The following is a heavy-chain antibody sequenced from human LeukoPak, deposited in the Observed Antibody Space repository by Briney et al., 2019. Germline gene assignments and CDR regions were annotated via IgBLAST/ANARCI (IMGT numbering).Heavy chain of an antibody. Sequence: ASVKVSCKASGYTFTGYYMHWVRQAPGQGLEWMGWINPNSGGTNYAQKFQGRVTMTRDTSISTAYMELSRLRSDDTAVYYCARVSKSSGWNNYYYYYMDVWGKGTTVTVSS. D-gene: IGHD6-19*01. CDR1: GYTFTGYY. J-gene: IGHJ6*03. V-gene: IGHV1-2*02. CDR2: INPNSGGT. CDR3: ARVSKSSGWNNYYYYYMDV.